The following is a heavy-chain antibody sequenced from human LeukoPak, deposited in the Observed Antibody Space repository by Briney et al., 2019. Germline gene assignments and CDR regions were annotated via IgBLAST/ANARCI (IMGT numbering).Heavy chain of an antibody. V-gene: IGHV1-2*02. D-gene: IGHD3-10*01. CDR1: GYTFTGYY. Sequence: ASVKVSCKASGYTFTGYYMHWVRQAPGQGLEWMGWINPNSGGTNYAQKFQGRVTMTRDTSVSTAYMELSRLRSDDTAVYYCARDIYGSRSPSPSSLWGQGTTVTVSS. J-gene: IGHJ6*02. CDR2: INPNSGGT. CDR3: ARDIYGSRSPSPSSL.